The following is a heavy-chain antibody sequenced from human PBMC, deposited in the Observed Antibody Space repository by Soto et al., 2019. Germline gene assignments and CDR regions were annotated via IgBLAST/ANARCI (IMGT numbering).Heavy chain of an antibody. CDR1: GFTFSVYA. CDR3: AKQRADYGSGSDTYYFDF. Sequence: EVQLLESGGGLVQPGGSLRLSCGASGFTFSVYAMTWVRQAPGKGLEWVSAISGSGGTTYYADSVRGRFTISRDNSKNTLFLQMNSLRAEDTALYYCAKQRADYGSGSDTYYFDFWGQGTLVTVSS. J-gene: IGHJ4*02. CDR2: ISGSGGTT. D-gene: IGHD3-10*01. V-gene: IGHV3-23*01.